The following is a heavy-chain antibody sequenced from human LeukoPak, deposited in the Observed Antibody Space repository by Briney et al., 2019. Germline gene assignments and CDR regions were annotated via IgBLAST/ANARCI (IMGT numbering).Heavy chain of an antibody. CDR3: ARDLGPRCGGDRLRVDY. CDR1: GYTFTSYG. CDR2: ISAYNGNT. D-gene: IGHD2-21*02. V-gene: IGHV1-18*01. Sequence: GASVKVSCKASGYTFTSYGISWVRQAPGQGLEWMGWISAYNGNTNYAQKLQGRVTMTTDTSTSTAYMELRSLRSDDTAVYYCARDLGPRCGGDRLRVDYWGQGTLVTVSS. J-gene: IGHJ4*02.